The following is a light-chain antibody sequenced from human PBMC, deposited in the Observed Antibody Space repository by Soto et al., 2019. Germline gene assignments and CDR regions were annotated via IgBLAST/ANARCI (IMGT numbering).Light chain of an antibody. CDR3: SSYTGSTSYV. CDR1: SSDVGGYNY. V-gene: IGLV2-14*03. J-gene: IGLJ1*01. Sequence: QSALTQPASVSGSPGQSITISCTGTSSDVGGYNYVSWYQQHPGKAPKFMIYEVSNRPSGVSNRFSGSKSGNTASLTISGLQAEDEADYYCSSYTGSTSYVFGTWTKLTVL. CDR2: EVS.